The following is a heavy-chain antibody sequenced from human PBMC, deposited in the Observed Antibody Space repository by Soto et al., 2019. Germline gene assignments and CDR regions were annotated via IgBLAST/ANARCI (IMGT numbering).Heavy chain of an antibody. CDR3: ARYGDCTRPGCMVGWFDA. CDR2: TSHDGDT. V-gene: IGHV4-4*02. J-gene: IGHJ5*02. Sequence: QVQLQESGPRLVKPSGTLSLTCAVSSGSIDNVYWWRWVRQSPGKGLEWIGETSHDGDTNYNPSLEGRVAISTDTCKKHYYLDLTSVTAAGTAMSYCARYGDCTRPGCMVGWFDAWGPGTLVTVSS. D-gene: IGHD2-21*01. CDR1: SGSIDNVYW.